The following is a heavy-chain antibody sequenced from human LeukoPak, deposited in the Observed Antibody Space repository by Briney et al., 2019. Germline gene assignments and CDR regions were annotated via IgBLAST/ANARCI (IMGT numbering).Heavy chain of an antibody. CDR1: GFTFSSYG. CDR2: ISYDGSNK. J-gene: IGHJ4*02. D-gene: IGHD3-22*01. CDR3: AKDWGYDSSGYYNL. Sequence: GGSLRLSCAASGFTFSSYGMHWVRQAPGKGLEWVAVISYDGSNKYYADSVKGRFTISRDNSKNTLYLQMNSLRAEDTAVYYCAKDWGYDSSGYYNLWGQGTLVTVSS. V-gene: IGHV3-30*18.